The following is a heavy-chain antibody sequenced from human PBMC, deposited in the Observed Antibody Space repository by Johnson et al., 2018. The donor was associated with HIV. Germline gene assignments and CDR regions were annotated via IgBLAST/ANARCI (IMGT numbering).Heavy chain of an antibody. Sequence: QEKLVESGGGVVQPGRSLRLSCAASGFTFSSYAMHWVRQAPGKGLEWVAVISYDGSNKYYADSVKGRFTISRDNSKNTLYLQMNSLRAEDTAVYYCAKLIIVVVPSQTSPGRTFDIWGQGTVVTVS. CDR1: GFTFSSYA. D-gene: IGHD2-15*01. V-gene: IGHV3-30-3*01. CDR2: ISYDGSNK. J-gene: IGHJ3*02. CDR3: AKLIIVVVPSQTSPGRTFDI.